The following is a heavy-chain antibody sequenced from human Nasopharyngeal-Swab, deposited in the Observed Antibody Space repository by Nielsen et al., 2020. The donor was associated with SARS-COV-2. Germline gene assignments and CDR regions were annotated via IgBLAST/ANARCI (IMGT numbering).Heavy chain of an antibody. D-gene: IGHD4-17*01. CDR3: ARDNLDYGDYNPEDYYYYYGMDV. J-gene: IGHJ6*02. V-gene: IGHV3-33*01. Sequence: GESLKISCAASGFTFSSYGMHWVRQAPGKGLEWVAVIWYDGSNKYYADSVKGRFTISRDNSKNTLYLQMNSLRAEDTAVYYCARDNLDYGDYNPEDYYYYYGMDVWGRGTTVTVSS. CDR1: GFTFSSYG. CDR2: IWYDGSNK.